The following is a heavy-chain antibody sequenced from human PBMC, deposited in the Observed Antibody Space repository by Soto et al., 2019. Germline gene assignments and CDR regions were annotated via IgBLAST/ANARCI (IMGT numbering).Heavy chain of an antibody. V-gene: IGHV2-5*02. J-gene: IGHJ5*02. D-gene: IGHD4-4*01. Sequence: SGPTLVNPTQTLTLTCTFSGFSLSTSGVGXGXXRQPPXKAMEWLEIIYWDDDKSYRKYMKRRITIKKDTSKNKVVITMTKMHPVDTAKYYCAPRIPVAVTTEVVWFDPWGQGTLVTVSS. CDR2: IYWDDDK. CDR3: APRIPVAVTTEVVWFDP. CDR1: GFSLSTSGVG.